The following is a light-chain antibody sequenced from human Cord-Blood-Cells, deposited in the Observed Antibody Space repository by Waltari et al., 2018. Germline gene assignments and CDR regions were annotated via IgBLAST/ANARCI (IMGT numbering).Light chain of an antibody. Sequence: QSALTQPASVSGSPGQSITISCTGTSSDVGSYNLVSCYQQHPGKAPKLRIYEGSKRRSGVSNRFSGSKYGNTASLTVSGLQAEDEADYYGCSYAGSSTVVFGGGTKLTVL. CDR3: CSYAGSSTVV. J-gene: IGLJ2*01. CDR2: EGS. CDR1: SSDVGSYNL. V-gene: IGLV2-23*01.